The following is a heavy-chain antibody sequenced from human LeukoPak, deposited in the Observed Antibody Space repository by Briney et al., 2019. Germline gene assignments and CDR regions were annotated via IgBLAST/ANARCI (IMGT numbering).Heavy chain of an antibody. D-gene: IGHD6-13*01. V-gene: IGHV3-48*03. J-gene: IGHJ4*02. CDR2: ISSSGSTI. CDR3: ERDSSSFGFDY. CDR1: GLTFSSYE. Sequence: GGSLRLSCAASGLTFSSYEMNCVRQAPGKGLEWVSYISSSGSTIYYADSVKGRFTISRDNAKNSLYLQMNSLRAEDTAVYYCERDSSSFGFDYWGQGTLVTVSS.